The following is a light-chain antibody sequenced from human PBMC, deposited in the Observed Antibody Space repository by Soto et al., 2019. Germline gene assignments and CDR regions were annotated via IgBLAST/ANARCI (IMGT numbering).Light chain of an antibody. CDR1: SSDVGSYNL. J-gene: IGLJ3*02. CDR2: EGS. CDR3: CSYAGSSTGV. V-gene: IGLV2-23*01. Sequence: QSVLTQHASVSGSPGQSITISCTGTSSDVGSYNLVSWYQQHPGKAPKLMIYEGSKRPSGVSNRFSSSKSGNTASLTISGLQAEDEAEYYCCSYAGSSTGVFGGGTKLTVL.